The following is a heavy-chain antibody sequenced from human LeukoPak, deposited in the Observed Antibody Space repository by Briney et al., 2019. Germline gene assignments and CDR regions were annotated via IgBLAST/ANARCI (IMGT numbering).Heavy chain of an antibody. CDR3: ARVPYGGNSIDC. Sequence: GGSLRLSCAASGFTVSSKYMTWVRQAPGKGVEWVSVIYSGGSTDYAASVKGRFTIARDNSRNTVHLQMNSLRVEDTAMYYCARVPYGGNSIDCWGQGTLVTVSS. CDR2: IYSGGST. D-gene: IGHD4-17*01. CDR1: GFTVSSKY. V-gene: IGHV3-66*01. J-gene: IGHJ4*02.